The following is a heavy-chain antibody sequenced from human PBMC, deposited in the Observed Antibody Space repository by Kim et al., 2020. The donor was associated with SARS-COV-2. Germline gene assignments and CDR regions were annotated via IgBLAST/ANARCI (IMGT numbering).Heavy chain of an antibody. CDR1: GFTFSSYA. J-gene: IGHJ2*01. V-gene: IGHV3-23*01. D-gene: IGHD2-15*01. Sequence: GGSLRLSCAASGFTFSSYAMSWVRQAPGKGLEWVSAISGSGGSTYYADSVKGRFTISRDNSKNTLYLQMNSLRAEDTAVYYCAPKDRDCSGGSCHSDWYFDLWVRGTLVTVSS. CDR2: ISGSGGST. CDR3: APKDRDCSGGSCHSDWYFDL.